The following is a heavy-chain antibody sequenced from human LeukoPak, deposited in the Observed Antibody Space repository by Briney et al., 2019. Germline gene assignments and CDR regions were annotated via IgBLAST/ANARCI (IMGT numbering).Heavy chain of an antibody. Sequence: SGTLSLTCAVSGGSISSNKWWSWVRQPPGKGLEWIGEVYHSGSTNYNPSLKSRVTISVDKSKNQFSLKMSSVTAADTAIYYCASRDYSSGWYAYWGQGTLVTVSS. V-gene: IGHV4-4*02. J-gene: IGHJ4*02. D-gene: IGHD6-19*01. CDR1: GGSISSNKW. CDR2: VYHSGST. CDR3: ASRDYSSGWYAY.